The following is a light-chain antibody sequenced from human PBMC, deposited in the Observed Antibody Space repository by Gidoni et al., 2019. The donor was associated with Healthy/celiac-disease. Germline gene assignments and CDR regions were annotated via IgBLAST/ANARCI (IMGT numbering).Light chain of an antibody. CDR3: QQYGSSPIT. CDR2: GAS. V-gene: IGKV3-20*01. Sequence: EIVLTQSPGTLSLSPGEIATPSCRASQSVSSSYLAWYQQKPGQAPRLLIYGASSRATGIPDRFSGSGSGTDFTLTISRLEPEDFAVYYCQQYGSSPITFGPXTKVDIK. J-gene: IGKJ3*01. CDR1: QSVSSSY.